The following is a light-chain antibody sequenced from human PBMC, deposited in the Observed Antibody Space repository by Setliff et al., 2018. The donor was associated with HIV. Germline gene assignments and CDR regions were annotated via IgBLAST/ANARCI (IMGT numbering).Light chain of an antibody. V-gene: IGLV2-11*01. CDR2: DVS. J-gene: IGLJ1*01. Sequence: QSALTQPRSVSGSPGQSVTISCTGTSSDVGGYNYVSWYQQHPDKAPKLIIYDVSKRPSGVPDRFSGSKSGNTASLTISGLQAEDEVDYYCCSYAGTYTSLYVFGTGTKVT. CDR1: SSDVGGYNY. CDR3: CSYAGTYTSLYV.